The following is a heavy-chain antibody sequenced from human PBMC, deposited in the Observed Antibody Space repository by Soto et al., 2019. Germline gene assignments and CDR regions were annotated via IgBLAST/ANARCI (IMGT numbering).Heavy chain of an antibody. CDR3: AKDGEAMITFGGVISY. Sequence: EVQLLESGGGLVQPGGSLRLSCAASGFTFSSYAMSWVRQATGKGLEWVSAISGSGGSTYYADSVKGRFTISRDNSKNTLYLQMNSLRAEDTAVYYCAKDGEAMITFGGVISYWGQGTLVTVSS. D-gene: IGHD3-16*01. CDR2: ISGSGGST. V-gene: IGHV3-23*01. CDR1: GFTFSSYA. J-gene: IGHJ4*02.